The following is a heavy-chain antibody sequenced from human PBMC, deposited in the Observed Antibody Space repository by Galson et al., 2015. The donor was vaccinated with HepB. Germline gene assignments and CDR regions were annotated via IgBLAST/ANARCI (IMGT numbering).Heavy chain of an antibody. Sequence: QSGAEVKKPGESLKISCKGSGYRFTSYWIGWVRQMPGKGLEWMGIIYPSDSDTRYSPSFQGQVTISADKSISTAYLQWSGLKASDTAIYFCARHRTGDCSGGSCLRQDFWGQGTLVTVSS. CDR1: GYRFTSYW. CDR3: ARHRTGDCSGGSCLRQDF. J-gene: IGHJ4*02. V-gene: IGHV5-51*01. D-gene: IGHD2-15*01. CDR2: IYPSDSDT.